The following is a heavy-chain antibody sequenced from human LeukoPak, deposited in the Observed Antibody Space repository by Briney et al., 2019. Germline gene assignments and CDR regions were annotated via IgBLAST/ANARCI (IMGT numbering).Heavy chain of an antibody. CDR2: IYYSGST. D-gene: IGHD5-24*01. CDR3: ARGSRDGYNHFDY. V-gene: IGHV4-59*01. Sequence: SETLSLTCTISGGSITSYHWSWIRQPPGKGLEWIGYIYYSGSTNYNPSLKSRVTISVDTSKNQFSLNLRSVTAADTAVSYCARGSRDGYNHFDYWGQGTLVTVSS. CDR1: GGSITSYH. J-gene: IGHJ4*02.